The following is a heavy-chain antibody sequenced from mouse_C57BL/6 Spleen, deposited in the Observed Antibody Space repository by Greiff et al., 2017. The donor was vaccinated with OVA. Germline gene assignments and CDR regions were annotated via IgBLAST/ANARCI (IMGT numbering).Heavy chain of an antibody. V-gene: IGHV5-9*01. CDR1: GFTFSSYT. Sequence: EVHLVESGGGLVKPGGSLKLSCAASGFTFSSYTMSWVRQTPETRLEWVATISGGGGNPYYPDSVKGRFTISRDNAKNTLYLQMSSLRSEDTALYYCARPYYYGSSYYFDYWGQGTTLTVSS. CDR2: ISGGGGNP. CDR3: ARPYYYGSSYYFDY. J-gene: IGHJ2*01. D-gene: IGHD1-1*01.